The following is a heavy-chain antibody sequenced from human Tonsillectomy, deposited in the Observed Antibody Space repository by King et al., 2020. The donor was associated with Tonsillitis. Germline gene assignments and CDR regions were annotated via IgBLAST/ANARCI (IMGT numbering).Heavy chain of an antibody. CDR3: ARQPVDLRNVDS. J-gene: IGHJ4*02. CDR2: IYPGDSDT. CDR1: GYSFTNYW. Sequence: VQLVQSGAEVKKPGESLKISCKGSGYSFTNYWIGWVRQMPGKGLEWMGIIYPGDSDTRYIPSFQGQLTISADNSISTAYLQGSSLKASDTGIYYCARQPVDLRNVDSWGQGALASVPS. V-gene: IGHV5-51*01.